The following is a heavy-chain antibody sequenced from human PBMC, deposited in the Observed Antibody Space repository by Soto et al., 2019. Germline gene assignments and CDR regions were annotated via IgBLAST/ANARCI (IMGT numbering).Heavy chain of an antibody. J-gene: IGHJ3*02. V-gene: IGHV5-51*01. CDR3: ARRRRGLSLGELSHRGAVDAFDI. D-gene: IGHD3-16*02. CDR2: IYPGDSDT. CDR1: GYSFTSYW. Sequence: EVQLVQSGAEVKKPGESLKISCKGSGYSFTSYWIGWVRQMPGKGLEWMGIIYPGDSDTRYSPSFQGQVTISADKSISTAYLQWSSLKASDTAMYYCARRRRGLSLGELSHRGAVDAFDIWGQGTMVTVSS.